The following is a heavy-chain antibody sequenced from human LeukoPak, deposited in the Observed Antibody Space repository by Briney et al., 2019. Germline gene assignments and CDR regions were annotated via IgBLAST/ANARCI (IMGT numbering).Heavy chain of an antibody. CDR2: ISGSGGST. J-gene: IGHJ4*02. Sequence: PGGSLRLSCAASGFTFSSYAVSWIRQAPGKGLEWVSAISGSGGSTYYADSVKGRFTISRDNSKNTLYLQMNSLRAEDTAVYYCAKDKAIAAAGYFDYWGQGTLVTVSS. V-gene: IGHV3-23*01. CDR3: AKDKAIAAAGYFDY. D-gene: IGHD6-13*01. CDR1: GFTFSSYA.